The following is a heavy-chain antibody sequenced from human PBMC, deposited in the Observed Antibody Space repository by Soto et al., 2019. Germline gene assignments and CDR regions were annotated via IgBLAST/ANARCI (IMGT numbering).Heavy chain of an antibody. CDR1: GFTFSSYS. V-gene: IGHV3-21*01. Sequence: LRLSCAASGFTFSSYSMNWVRQAPGKGLEWVSSISSSSSYIDYAGSVKGRFTISRDNAKNSLYLQMNSLRAEDTAVYYCARDTPDIVVVVAALSGMDVWGQGTTVTVSS. CDR2: ISSSSSYI. D-gene: IGHD2-15*01. CDR3: ARDTPDIVVVVAALSGMDV. J-gene: IGHJ6*02.